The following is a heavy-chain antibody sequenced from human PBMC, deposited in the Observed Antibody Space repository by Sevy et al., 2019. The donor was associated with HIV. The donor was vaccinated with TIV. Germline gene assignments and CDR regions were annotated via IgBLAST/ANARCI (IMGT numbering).Heavy chain of an antibody. CDR2: ISSSSSYI. CDR1: GFTFSSYS. Sequence: GESLKISCAASGFTFSSYSMNWVRQAPGKGLEWVSSISSSSSYIYYADSVKGRFTISRDNAKNSLYLQMNSLRAEDTAVYYCARAIVDIVATRIGYWGQGTLVTVSS. CDR3: ARAIVDIVATRIGY. V-gene: IGHV3-21*01. D-gene: IGHD5-12*01. J-gene: IGHJ4*02.